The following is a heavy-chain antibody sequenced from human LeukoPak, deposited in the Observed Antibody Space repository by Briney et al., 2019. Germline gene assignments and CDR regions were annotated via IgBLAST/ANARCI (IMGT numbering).Heavy chain of an antibody. CDR3: ARAQVVPAARPFDW. Sequence: SQTLSLTCTVSGASITSGVYSWSWIRQTPGKGLEWIGYLYHTGSTYYTPSLKSRVTISVDTSKNQFSLKLSSMTAADTAVYYCARAQVVPAARPFDWWSQGTLVTVSS. J-gene: IGHJ4*02. D-gene: IGHD2-2*01. V-gene: IGHV4-30-2*01. CDR1: GASITSGVYS. CDR2: LYHTGST.